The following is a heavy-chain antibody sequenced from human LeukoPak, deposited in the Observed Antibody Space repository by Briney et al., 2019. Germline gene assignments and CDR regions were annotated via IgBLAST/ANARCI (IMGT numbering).Heavy chain of an antibody. J-gene: IGHJ4*02. Sequence: GGSLRLSWAASGFTVSSNYMSWVRQAPGKGLEWVSSFSVSRGNAYYADSVKGRFTISRDNSKNTFYLQMNSLRAEDTALYYCGVVPAATRGVDWGQGAPVTVSS. CDR1: GFTVSSNY. CDR2: FSVSRGNA. V-gene: IGHV3-23*01. CDR3: GVVPAATRGVD. D-gene: IGHD2-2*01.